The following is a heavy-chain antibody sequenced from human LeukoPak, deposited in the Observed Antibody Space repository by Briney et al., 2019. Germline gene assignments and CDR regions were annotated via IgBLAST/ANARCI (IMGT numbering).Heavy chain of an antibody. CDR2: ISYDGSNK. CDR1: GFTLSSQG. V-gene: IGHV3-30*18. CDR3: AKDQGIQLWLRYTFDI. Sequence: PGGSLRLSCAASGFTLSSQGMHWVRQAPGKGLDWVAVISYDGSNKYYADSVKGRFTISRDNSKNTLYLQMNSLRAEDTAVYYCAKDQGIQLWLRYTFDIWGQGTIVTVSS. J-gene: IGHJ3*02. D-gene: IGHD5-18*01.